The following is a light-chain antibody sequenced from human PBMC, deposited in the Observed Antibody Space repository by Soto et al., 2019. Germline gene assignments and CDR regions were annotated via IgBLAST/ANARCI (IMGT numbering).Light chain of an antibody. J-gene: IGKJ1*01. CDR3: QRYNTYPWT. CDR1: QSISDW. CDR2: KAS. Sequence: DIQMTQSPSTLSASVGDRVTITCRASQSISDWLAWYQQKPGKAPKVLIYKASSLESGVPSRFSGSGSGTEFTLTISSLQPDDFATYYCQRYNTYPWTFGQGTMLEIQ. V-gene: IGKV1-5*03.